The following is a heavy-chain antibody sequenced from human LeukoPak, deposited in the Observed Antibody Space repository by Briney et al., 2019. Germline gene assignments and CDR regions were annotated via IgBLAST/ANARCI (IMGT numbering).Heavy chain of an antibody. CDR1: GYTFTSYG. V-gene: IGHV1-18*01. CDR3: ARASATTALSEMDD. CDR2: ISAYSGNT. Sequence: ASVKVSCKASGYTFTSYGISRVRQAPGQGLEWMGWISAYSGNTNYAQKFQGRVTMTTDTSTSTAYMELRGLRSDDTAVYYCARASATTALSEMDDWGKGTMVTVSS. D-gene: IGHD2/OR15-2a*01. J-gene: IGHJ6*04.